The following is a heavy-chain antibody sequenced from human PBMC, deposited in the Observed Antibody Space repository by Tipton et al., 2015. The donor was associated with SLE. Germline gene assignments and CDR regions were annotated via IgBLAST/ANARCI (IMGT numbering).Heavy chain of an antibody. D-gene: IGHD6-19*01. CDR3: ARTLYSSDWYHDAFDI. V-gene: IGHV4-39*07. Sequence: TLSLTCTVSGGSISSINYYWGWIRQPPGKGLEWIGSIYHSGSTYYNPSLKSRVTISVDTSKNQFSLKLSSVTAADTAVYYCARTLYSSDWYHDAFDIWGQGTMVTVSS. J-gene: IGHJ3*02. CDR2: IYHSGST. CDR1: GGSISSINYY.